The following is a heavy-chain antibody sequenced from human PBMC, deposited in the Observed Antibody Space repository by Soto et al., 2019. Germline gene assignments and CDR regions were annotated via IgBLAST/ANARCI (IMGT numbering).Heavy chain of an antibody. CDR2: IYSGGST. CDR3: ARVKDYDFWSGYYH. J-gene: IGHJ4*02. D-gene: IGHD3-3*01. Sequence: EVQLVETGGGLIQPGGSLRLSCAASGFTVSSNYMSWVRQAPGKGLEWVSVIYSGGSTYYADSVKGRFTISRDNSKNTLYLQMSSLRAEDTAVYYCARVKDYDFWSGYYHWGQGTLVTVSS. CDR1: GFTVSSNY. V-gene: IGHV3-53*02.